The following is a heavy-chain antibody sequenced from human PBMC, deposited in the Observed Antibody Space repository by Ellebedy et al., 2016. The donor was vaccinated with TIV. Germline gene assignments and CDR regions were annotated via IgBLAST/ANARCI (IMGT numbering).Heavy chain of an antibody. CDR3: AREIIAFDY. V-gene: IGHV3-23*01. CDR1: GFTFSSYA. Sequence: GESLKISCAASGFTFSSYAMSWVRQAPGKGLEWVSAISGSGGSTFYADSVKGRFTISRDNSKNMLYLQMNSLRVEDTAVYYCAREIIAFDYWGQGTLVTVSS. CDR2: ISGSGGST. J-gene: IGHJ4*02.